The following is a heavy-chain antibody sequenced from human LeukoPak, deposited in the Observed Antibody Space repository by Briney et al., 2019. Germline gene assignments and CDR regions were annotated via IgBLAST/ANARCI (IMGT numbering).Heavy chain of an antibody. Sequence: GASVKVSCKASGGTFSSYAISWVRQAPGQGLEWMGGMIPIFGTANYAQKFQGRVTITADESTSTAYMELSSLRSEDTAVYYCARDVVNFYCSSTSCLNWFDPWGQGTLVTVSS. CDR3: ARDVVNFYCSSTSCLNWFDP. D-gene: IGHD2-2*01. CDR1: GGTFSSYA. CDR2: MIPIFGTA. J-gene: IGHJ5*02. V-gene: IGHV1-69*13.